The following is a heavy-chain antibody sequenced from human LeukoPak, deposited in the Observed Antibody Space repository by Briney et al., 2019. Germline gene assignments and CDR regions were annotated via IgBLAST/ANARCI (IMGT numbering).Heavy chain of an antibody. Sequence: PSETLSLTCSVSGDSFTTYYWSWIRQAPGKGLEWIGYVSHDGTTNYTPSLRSRVIMSVETANNTISLRLTSVTAADTAIYYCARLDCYDVVGCYNHWGRGTQVTVS. CDR1: GDSFTTYY. CDR3: ARLDCYDVVGCYNH. D-gene: IGHD3/OR15-3a*01. J-gene: IGHJ5*02. V-gene: IGHV4-59*08. CDR2: VSHDGTT.